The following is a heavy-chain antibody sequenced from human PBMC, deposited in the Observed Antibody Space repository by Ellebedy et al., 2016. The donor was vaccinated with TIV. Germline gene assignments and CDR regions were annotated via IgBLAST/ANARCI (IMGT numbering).Heavy chain of an antibody. J-gene: IGHJ1*01. D-gene: IGHD2-21*02. CDR1: GFTFSTYG. CDR3: TRGVVVTTSYSQY. CDR2: ISYDGRNE. Sequence: GESLKISCVASGFTFSTYGMHWVRQAPGKGLEWVAVISYDGRNEYYADSVRGRFTISRDNSNNTLYLHMNSLRAEDTALYYCTRGVVVTTSYSQYWGQGTLVTVSS. V-gene: IGHV3-30*03.